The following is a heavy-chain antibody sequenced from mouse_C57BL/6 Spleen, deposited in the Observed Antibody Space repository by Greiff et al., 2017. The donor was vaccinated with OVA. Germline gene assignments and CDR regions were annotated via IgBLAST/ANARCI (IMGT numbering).Heavy chain of an antibody. CDR3: ARLTTVDAMDY. Sequence: VQLQQPGAELVKPGASVKLSCKASGYTFTSYWMQWVKQRPGQGLEWIGEIDPSDSYTNYNQKFKGKATLTVDTSSSTAYMQLSSLTSEDSAVYYCARLTTVDAMDYWGQGTSVTVSS. CDR2: IDPSDSYT. CDR1: GYTFTSYW. J-gene: IGHJ4*01. D-gene: IGHD1-1*01. V-gene: IGHV1-50*01.